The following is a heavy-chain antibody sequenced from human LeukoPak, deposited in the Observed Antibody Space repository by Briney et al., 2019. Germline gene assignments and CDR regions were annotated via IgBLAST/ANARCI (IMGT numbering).Heavy chain of an antibody. CDR1: GGTFSSYA. CDR2: IIPIFGTA. CDR3: ARVILRRPLGGAYYGMDV. Sequence: SVKVSCKASGGTFSSYAISWVRQAPGQGLEWMGGIIPIFGTANYAQKFQARVTITADESTSTAYMELSSLRSEDTAVYYCARVILRRPLGGAYYGMDVWGQGTTVTVSS. J-gene: IGHJ6*02. V-gene: IGHV1-69*01. D-gene: IGHD3-16*01.